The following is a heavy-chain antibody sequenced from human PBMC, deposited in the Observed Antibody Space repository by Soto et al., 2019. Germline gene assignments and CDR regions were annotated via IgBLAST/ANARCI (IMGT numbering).Heavy chain of an antibody. CDR1: GFTFTSSA. V-gene: IGHV1-58*01. CDR2: IVVGSGNT. D-gene: IGHD3-3*01. CDR3: AADRTYDFWSGSEARNYYGMDV. Sequence: SVKVSCKASGFTFTSSAVQWVRQARGQRLEWIGWIVVGSGNTNYAQKFQERVTITRDMSTSTAYMELSSLRSEDAAVYYCAADRTYDFWSGSEARNYYGMDVWGQGTTVTVSS. J-gene: IGHJ6*02.